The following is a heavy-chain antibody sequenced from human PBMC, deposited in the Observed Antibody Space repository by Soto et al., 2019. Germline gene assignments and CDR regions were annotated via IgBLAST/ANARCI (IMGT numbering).Heavy chain of an antibody. Sequence: QVQLQESGPGLVRPSQTLSLTCTVSGGSISTDHYHWTWIRQAPGKGLEWIGYIHYSGSIQFNPSLQSRVSMSVDTSKTLFSLRLSSVTAADTAVYFCAREDDGGDRDYYGLDVWGKGTTVTVSS. CDR3: AREDDGGDRDYYGLDV. V-gene: IGHV4-30-4*01. CDR1: GGSISTDHYH. D-gene: IGHD2-21*02. J-gene: IGHJ6*04. CDR2: IHYSGSI.